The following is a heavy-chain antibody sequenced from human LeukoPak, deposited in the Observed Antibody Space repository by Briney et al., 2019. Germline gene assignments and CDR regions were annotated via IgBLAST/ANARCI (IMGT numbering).Heavy chain of an antibody. V-gene: IGHV4-4*07. Sequence: PSETLSLTCTVSGGSISSYYWSWIRQPAGKGLEWIGRIYTSGSTNYNPSLKSRVTMSVDTSKNQFSLKLSSVTAADTAVYYCARGGFISFQWLKDYYYGMDVWGQGTTVTVSS. CDR2: IYTSGST. CDR1: GGSISSYY. D-gene: IGHD6-19*01. J-gene: IGHJ6*02. CDR3: ARGGFISFQWLKDYYYGMDV.